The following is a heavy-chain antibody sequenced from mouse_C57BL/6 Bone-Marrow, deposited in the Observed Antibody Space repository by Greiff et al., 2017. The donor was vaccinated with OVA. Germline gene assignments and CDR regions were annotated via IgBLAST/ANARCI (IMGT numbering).Heavy chain of an antibody. Sequence: EVQVVESGGGLVQPGGSLKLSCAASGFTFSDYGMAWVRQAPRKGPEWVAFISNLAYSIYYADTVTGRFTISRENAKNTLYLEMSSLRSEDTAMYYCARRGGGVYDGYYGKGFAYWGQGTLVTVSA. CDR3: ARRGGGVYDGYYGKGFAY. D-gene: IGHD2-3*01. J-gene: IGHJ3*01. V-gene: IGHV5-15*04. CDR1: GFTFSDYG. CDR2: ISNLAYSI.